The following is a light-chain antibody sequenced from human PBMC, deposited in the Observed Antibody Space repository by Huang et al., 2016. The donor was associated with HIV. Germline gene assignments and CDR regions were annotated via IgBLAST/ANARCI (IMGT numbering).Light chain of an antibody. CDR1: QRVSSN. CDR3: QQYNNWPPYT. V-gene: IGKV3-15*01. J-gene: IGKJ2*01. Sequence: EIVMTQSPATLSVSPGERATLSCRASQRVSSNLSWYQQKPGQAPGLLIYGASTRATGIPARFRGSGYGTEFTLTISSLQSEDFAVYDCQQYNNWPPYTVGQGTKLEIK. CDR2: GAS.